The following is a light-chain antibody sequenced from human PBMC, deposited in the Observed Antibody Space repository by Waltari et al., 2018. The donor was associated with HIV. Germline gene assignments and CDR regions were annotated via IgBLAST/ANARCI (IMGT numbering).Light chain of an antibody. CDR1: SSNVGSKP. CDR2: RDY. V-gene: IGLV1-47*03. J-gene: IGLJ1*01. Sequence: SASGTLGQSVTISCPGSSSNVGSKPVYWFQQVSGTAPKLLIYRDYQRRSGIPDRFSGSKSGASASLTISGLWSEDEADYYCVAWDDSLSGYVFGTGTKVSVL. CDR3: VAWDDSLSGYV.